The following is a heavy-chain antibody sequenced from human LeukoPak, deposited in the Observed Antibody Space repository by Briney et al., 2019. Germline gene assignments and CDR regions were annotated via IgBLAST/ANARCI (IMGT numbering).Heavy chain of an antibody. CDR3: ATGPYYDSSGYYPFDY. CDR2: ISSSSSYI. D-gene: IGHD3-22*01. V-gene: IGHV3-21*01. CDR1: GLTFSSYS. Sequence: GGSLRLSCAASGLTFSSYSMNWVRQAPGKGLEWVSSISSSSSYIYYADSVKGRFTISRDNAKNSLYLQMNSLRAEDTAVYYCATGPYYDSSGYYPFDYWGQGTLVTISS. J-gene: IGHJ4*02.